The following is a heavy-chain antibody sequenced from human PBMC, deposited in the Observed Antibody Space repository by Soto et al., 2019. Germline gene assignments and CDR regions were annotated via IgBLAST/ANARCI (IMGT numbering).Heavy chain of an antibody. J-gene: IGHJ6*02. D-gene: IGHD2-2*01. V-gene: IGHV3-73*01. CDR1: GFTFSGSA. CDR3: TTLRGNIVVVPAVTEANYYYYYGMDV. CDR2: IRSKANSYAT. Sequence: HLGGSLRLSCAASGFTFSGSAMHWVRQASGKGLEWVGRIRSKANSYATAYAASVKGRFTISRDDSKNTAYLQMNSLKTEDTAVYYCTTLRGNIVVVPAVTEANYYYYYGMDVWGQGTTVTVSS.